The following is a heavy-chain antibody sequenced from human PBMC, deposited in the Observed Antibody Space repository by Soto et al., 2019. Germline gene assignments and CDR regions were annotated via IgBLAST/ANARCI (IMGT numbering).Heavy chain of an antibody. D-gene: IGHD6-6*01. CDR1: GFTFSSYG. Sequence: HPGGSLRLSCAASGFTFSSYGMHWVRQAPGKGLEWVAVIWYDGSNKYYADSVKGRFTISRDNSKNTLYLQMNSLRAEDTAVYYCARWIAALRDAFDIWGQETMVTVSS. J-gene: IGHJ3*02. V-gene: IGHV3-33*01. CDR2: IWYDGSNK. CDR3: ARWIAALRDAFDI.